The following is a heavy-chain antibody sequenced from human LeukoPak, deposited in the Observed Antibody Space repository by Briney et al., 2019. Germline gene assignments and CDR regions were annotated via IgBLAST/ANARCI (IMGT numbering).Heavy chain of an antibody. CDR1: GGSISSYY. CDR3: ARVSARGSYFHFDY. D-gene: IGHD1-26*01. CDR2: IYTSGST. Sequence: SETLSLTCTVSGGSISSYYWSWIRQPPGKGLEWIGRIYTSGSTNYNPSLKSRVTMSVGTSKNQFSLKLSSVTAADTAVYYCARVSARGSYFHFDYWGQGTLVTVSS. V-gene: IGHV4-4*07. J-gene: IGHJ4*02.